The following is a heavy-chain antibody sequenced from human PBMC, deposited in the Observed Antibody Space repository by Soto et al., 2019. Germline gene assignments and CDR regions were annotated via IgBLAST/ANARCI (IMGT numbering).Heavy chain of an antibody. J-gene: IGHJ4*02. CDR2: IYSGGST. V-gene: IGHV3-66*04. Sequence: EVQLVESGGGLVQPGGSLRLSCAASGVTVSSNSMSWVRQAPGKGLEWVSVIYSGGSTDYADSVKGRFTISRDNSKNTLYLQMNSLRAEDTAVYYCARHGYNYGGGYFDYWGQGTLVTVSS. CDR3: ARHGYNYGGGYFDY. CDR1: GVTVSSNS. D-gene: IGHD5-18*01.